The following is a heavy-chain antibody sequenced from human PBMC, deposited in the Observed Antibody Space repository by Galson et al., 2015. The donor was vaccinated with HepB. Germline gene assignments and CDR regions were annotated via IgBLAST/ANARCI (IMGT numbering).Heavy chain of an antibody. CDR2: ISGSGGST. Sequence: SLRLSCAASGFTFSSYAMSWVRQAPGKGLEWVSAISGSGGSTYYADSVKGRFTISRDNAKNSLYLQMNSLRDEDTAVYYCARDNKNRYSSSWYRNSNVGFDYWGQGTLVTVSS. V-gene: IGHV3-23*01. J-gene: IGHJ4*02. D-gene: IGHD6-13*01. CDR1: GFTFSSYA. CDR3: ARDNKNRYSSSWYRNSNVGFDY.